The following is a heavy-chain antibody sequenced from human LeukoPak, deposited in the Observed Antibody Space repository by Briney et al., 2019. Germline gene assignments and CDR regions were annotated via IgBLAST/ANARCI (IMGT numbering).Heavy chain of an antibody. CDR1: GYTLTELS. V-gene: IGHV1-24*01. J-gene: IGHJ6*02. Sequence: ASVKVSCKVSGYTLTELSMHWVRQAPGKGLEWMGGFDPEDGETIYAQKFQGRVTMTEDTSTDTAYMELSSLRSEDTAVYYCATDMAAPYGMDVWGQGTTVTVSS. CDR3: ATDMAAPYGMDV. D-gene: IGHD6-13*01. CDR2: FDPEDGET.